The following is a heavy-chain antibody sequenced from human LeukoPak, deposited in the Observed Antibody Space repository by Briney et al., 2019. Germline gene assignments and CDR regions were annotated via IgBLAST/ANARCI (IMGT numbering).Heavy chain of an antibody. J-gene: IGHJ6*03. Sequence: ASVKVSCKASGYTFTGYYMHWVRQAPGQGLEWMGRINPNSGGTNYAQKFQGRVTMTRDTSISTAYMELSRLRSDDTAVYYCARDRSSTISSYYYYYMDVWGKGTTVTVSS. CDR2: INPNSGGT. CDR1: GYTFTGYY. CDR3: ARDRSSTISSYYYYYMDV. D-gene: IGHD2-2*01. V-gene: IGHV1-2*06.